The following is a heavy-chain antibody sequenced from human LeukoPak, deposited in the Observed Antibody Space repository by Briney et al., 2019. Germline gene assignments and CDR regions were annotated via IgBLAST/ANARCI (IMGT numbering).Heavy chain of an antibody. D-gene: IGHD2-21*02. CDR2: IIPIFGTA. CDR1: GGTFSSYA. CDR3: ARAEVVVVTAIRSYYFDY. V-gene: IGHV1-69*01. Sequence: SVKVSCKASGGTFSSYAISWVRQAPGQGLEWMGGIIPIFGTANYAQKFQGRVTITADESTSTAYMELSSLRFEDTAVYYCARAEVVVVTAIRSYYFDYWGQGTLVTVSS. J-gene: IGHJ4*02.